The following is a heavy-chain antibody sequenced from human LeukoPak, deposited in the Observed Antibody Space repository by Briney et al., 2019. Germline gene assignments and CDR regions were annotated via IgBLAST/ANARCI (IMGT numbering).Heavy chain of an antibody. D-gene: IGHD4-23*01. CDR3: AGDRGYGGIFDY. CDR2: IYSSGST. Sequence: SETLSLTCTVSGGSISSYYWSWVRQPPGKGLEWIGYIYSSGSTKYSPSLKSRVAISLDTSKNDFSLRLSSVTAADTAVYYCAGDRGYGGIFDYWGQGTLVTVSS. J-gene: IGHJ4*02. V-gene: IGHV4-59*13. CDR1: GGSISSYY.